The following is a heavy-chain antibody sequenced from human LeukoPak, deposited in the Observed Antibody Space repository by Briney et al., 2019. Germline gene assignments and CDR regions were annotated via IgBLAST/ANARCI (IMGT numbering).Heavy chain of an antibody. CDR3: ARERRGDSSSWTHFDY. CDR2: INSDGSST. V-gene: IGHV3-74*01. CDR1: GFTFSSHW. D-gene: IGHD6-13*01. J-gene: IGHJ4*02. Sequence: PGGSLRLSCAASGFTFSSHWMHWVRQAPGKGLVWVSRINSDGSSTSYADSVKGRFTISRDNAKNTLYLQMNSLRAEDTAVYYCARERRGDSSSWTHFDYWGQGTLVTVSS.